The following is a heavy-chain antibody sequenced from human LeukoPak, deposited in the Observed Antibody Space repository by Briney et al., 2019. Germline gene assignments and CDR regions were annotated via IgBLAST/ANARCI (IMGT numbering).Heavy chain of an antibody. CDR1: GGSISSYY. CDR3: ARSYSSNWYDHFHH. J-gene: IGHJ1*01. Sequence: PSETLSLTCTVPGGSISSYYWSWIRQPPGKGLEWIAYIYYSGSTSYNPSLKSRVTISLDTSKNQFSLKVRSVTAADTAVYYCARSYSSNWYDHFHHWGQGTLVTVSS. D-gene: IGHD6-13*01. V-gene: IGHV4-59*01. CDR2: IYYSGST.